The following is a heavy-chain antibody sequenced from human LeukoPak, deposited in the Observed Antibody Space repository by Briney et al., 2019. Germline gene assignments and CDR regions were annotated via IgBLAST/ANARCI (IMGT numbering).Heavy chain of an antibody. CDR1: GFTFSSYA. CDR2: ISYDGSNK. CDR3: ATDSWYVDY. Sequence: PGGSLRLSCAASGFTFSSYAMHWVHQAPGKGLEWVAVISYDGSNKYYADSVKGRFTISRDNSKNTLYLQMNSLRAEDTAVYYCATDSWYVDYWGQGTLVTVSS. D-gene: IGHD6-13*01. J-gene: IGHJ4*02. V-gene: IGHV3-30*04.